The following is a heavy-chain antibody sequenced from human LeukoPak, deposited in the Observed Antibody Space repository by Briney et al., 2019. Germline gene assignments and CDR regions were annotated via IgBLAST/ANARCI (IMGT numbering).Heavy chain of an antibody. D-gene: IGHD1-26*01. CDR3: ARDRGSREDGMDV. CDR2: ISGDGGST. CDR1: GFTFDDYA. Sequence: SGGSLRLSCAASGFTFDDYAMHWVRHAPGKGLEWVSLISGDGGSTYYADSVKGRFTISRDNSKNTLYLQMNSLRAEDTAVYYCARDRGSREDGMDVWGQGTTVTVSS. J-gene: IGHJ6*02. V-gene: IGHV3-43*02.